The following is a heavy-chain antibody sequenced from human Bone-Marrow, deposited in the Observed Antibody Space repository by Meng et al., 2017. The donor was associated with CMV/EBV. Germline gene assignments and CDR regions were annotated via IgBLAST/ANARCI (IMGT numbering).Heavy chain of an antibody. CDR1: GFTFSSYS. D-gene: IGHD3-3*01. J-gene: IGHJ4*02. V-gene: IGHV3-21*01. CDR2: ISSSSSYI. Sequence: GESLKISCAASGFTFSSYSMNWVRQAPGKGLEWVSTISSSSSYIYYADSVKGRFTISRDNAKNSLHLQMNSLRAEDTAVYYCARMVGLFAIFGVASDYWGQGTLVTVSS. CDR3: ARMVGLFAIFGVASDY.